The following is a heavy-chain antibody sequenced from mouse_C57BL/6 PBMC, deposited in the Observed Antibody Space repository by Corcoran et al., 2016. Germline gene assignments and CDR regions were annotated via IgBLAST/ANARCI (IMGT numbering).Heavy chain of an antibody. CDR3: ARPHYYGSSYVY. CDR1: GYAFSSYW. V-gene: IGHV1-80*01. CDR2: IYPGDGDT. Sequence: QVQLQQSGAELVKPGASVKISCKASGYAFSSYWMNWVKQRPGKGLEWIGQIYPGDGDTNYNGKFKGKATLTADKYSSTAYMQLSSLTSEDSAVYFCARPHYYGSSYVYGGQGTTRTVSS. J-gene: IGHJ2*01. D-gene: IGHD1-1*01.